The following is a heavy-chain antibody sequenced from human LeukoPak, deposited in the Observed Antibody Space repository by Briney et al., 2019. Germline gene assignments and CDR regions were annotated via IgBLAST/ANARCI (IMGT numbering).Heavy chain of an antibody. CDR3: ARTSDSRYRDDY. CDR2: IDWDDDK. D-gene: IGHD5-18*01. J-gene: IGHJ4*02. Sequence: GSGPTLVKPPQTLPLTSTFPGFSPSTMGICLAWILHPPGKALRWLARIDWDDDKYYSTSLKTRLTISKDTSKNQVVLTMTNMDPVDTATYYCARTSDSRYRDDYWGQGTLVTVSS. V-gene: IGHV2-70*11. CDR1: GFSPSTMGIC.